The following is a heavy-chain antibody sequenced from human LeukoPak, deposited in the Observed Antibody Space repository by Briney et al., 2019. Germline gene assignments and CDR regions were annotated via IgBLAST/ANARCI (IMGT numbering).Heavy chain of an antibody. V-gene: IGHV3-30*04. J-gene: IGHJ4*02. D-gene: IGHD2-21*02. Sequence: GGSLRLSCAASGFTFSTYAMHWVRQAPGKGLEWVAVISYDGSSKYYADSVKGRFTISRDNSKSTLYLQMNSLRAEDTAVYYCAKGDAVVVTASPGYWGQGTLVTVSS. CDR2: ISYDGSSK. CDR1: GFTFSTYA. CDR3: AKGDAVVVTASPGY.